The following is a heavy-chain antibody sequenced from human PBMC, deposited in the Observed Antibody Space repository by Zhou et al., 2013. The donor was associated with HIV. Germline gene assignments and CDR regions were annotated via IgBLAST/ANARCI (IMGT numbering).Heavy chain of an antibody. CDR2: IYPNSGGT. CDR1: GDIFNNNA. CDR3: ARREVWWPLGDGLDI. J-gene: IGHJ3*02. Sequence: QVQLVQSGAEVKKPGSSVKVSCQTSGDIFNNNAISWVRLAPGQGLEWLGWIYPNSGGTKFAQKFQGRVTMTRDTSITTAYMELSRLTSDDTAMYYCARREVWWPLGDGLDIWGQGTMVTVSA. D-gene: IGHD2-21*01. V-gene: IGHV1-2*02.